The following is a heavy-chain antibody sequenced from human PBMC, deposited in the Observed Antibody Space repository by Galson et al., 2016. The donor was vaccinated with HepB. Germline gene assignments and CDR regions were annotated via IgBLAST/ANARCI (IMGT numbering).Heavy chain of an antibody. CDR3: ARWSRGTGSSLDF. D-gene: IGHD3-10*01. CDR1: GFNFCTFT. CDR2: ISSSSLYI. V-gene: IGHV3-21*06. Sequence: SLRLSCAASGFNFCTFTVNWVRQVPGKGLEWVSSISSSSLYIYYADSLRGRFTVSRDNSKNSLFLQMNSLGAEDTAIYYCARWSRGTGSSLDFWGQGTLVTVSS. J-gene: IGHJ4*02.